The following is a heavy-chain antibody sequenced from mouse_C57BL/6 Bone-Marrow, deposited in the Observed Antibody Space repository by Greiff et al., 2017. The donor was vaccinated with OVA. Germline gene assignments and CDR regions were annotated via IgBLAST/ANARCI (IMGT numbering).Heavy chain of an antibody. J-gene: IGHJ1*03. CDR3: TRSNSWYFDV. Sequence: VQLQQPGAELVKPGASVKMSCKASGYTFTSYWITWVKQRPGQGLEWIGDIYPGSGSTNYNEKFKSKAVLTADKSSSTAYMELRSLTSEDSAVYYCTRSNSWYFDVWGTGTTVTVSS. D-gene: IGHD2-5*01. CDR2: IYPGSGST. V-gene: IGHV1-55*01. CDR1: GYTFTSYW.